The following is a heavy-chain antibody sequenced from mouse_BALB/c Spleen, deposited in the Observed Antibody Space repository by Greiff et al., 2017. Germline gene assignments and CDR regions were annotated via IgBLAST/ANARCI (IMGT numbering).Heavy chain of an antibody. V-gene: IGHV2-6-7*01. CDR2: IWGDGST. CDR3: ASLWLRPGRDY. Sequence: QVQLKESGPGLVAPSQSLSITCTVSGFSLTGYGVNWVRQPPGKGLEWLGMIWGDGSTDYNSALKSRLSISKDNSKSQVFLKMNSLQTDDTARYYCASLWLRPGRDYWGQGTSVTVSS. D-gene: IGHD2-2*01. CDR1: GFSLTGYG. J-gene: IGHJ4*01.